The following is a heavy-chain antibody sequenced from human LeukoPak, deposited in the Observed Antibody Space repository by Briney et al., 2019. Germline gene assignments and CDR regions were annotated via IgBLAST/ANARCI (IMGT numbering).Heavy chain of an antibody. Sequence: GGSLRLSCAASGFTLKNYAMSWVRQAQGKGLEWVSSISVSGDTTYYADFVKGRFTISRDIFKNTLYLQMDSLRAEDSAVYYCAKEEEDYGDYWYFDLWGRGTLVTVSS. V-gene: IGHV3-23*01. CDR1: GFTLKNYA. J-gene: IGHJ2*01. D-gene: IGHD4-17*01. CDR2: ISVSGDTT. CDR3: AKEEEDYGDYWYFDL.